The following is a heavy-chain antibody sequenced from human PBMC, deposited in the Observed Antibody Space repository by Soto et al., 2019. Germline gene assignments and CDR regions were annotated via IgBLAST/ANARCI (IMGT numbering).Heavy chain of an antibody. CDR1: EGTFNSYA. J-gene: IGHJ4*02. V-gene: IGHV1-69*01. CDR3: ASGASRWYPYFFDS. CDR2: IIPYYNTL. Sequence: QAQVVQSGAEVRKPGSSVKLSCKASEGTFNSYAIAWVRQAPGQGLEWMGGIIPYYNTLNYAQKFQDRVTITADESANSVYMELSSRRSDDTAVYFCASGASRWYPYFFDSWAQGTLVTVSA. D-gene: IGHD6-13*01.